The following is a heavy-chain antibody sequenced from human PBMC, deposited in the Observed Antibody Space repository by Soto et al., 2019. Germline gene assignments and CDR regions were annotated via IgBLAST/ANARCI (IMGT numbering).Heavy chain of an antibody. Sequence: QVQLVQSGAEVKKPGSSVKVSCKASGGTFSSYTISWVRQAPGQGLEWMGRIIPILGIANYAQKFQGRVTITADKSTSTAYMELSSLRSEDTAVYYCARSTTVVTPRWFDPWGQGTLVTVSS. CDR3: ARSTTVVTPRWFDP. D-gene: IGHD4-17*01. J-gene: IGHJ5*02. CDR1: GGTFSSYT. CDR2: IIPILGIA. V-gene: IGHV1-69*02.